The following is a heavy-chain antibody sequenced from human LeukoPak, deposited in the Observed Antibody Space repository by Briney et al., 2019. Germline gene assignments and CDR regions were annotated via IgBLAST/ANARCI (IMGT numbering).Heavy chain of an antibody. Sequence: SGGSLRLSCAASGFAFNNFAMTWVRQAPGKGLEWVSTILTSGATYYADFVQGRFTISRDNSKNTLYLQMNGLRADETAIYLCAKDWYDYLGLGTLVTVSS. V-gene: IGHV3-23*01. J-gene: IGHJ4*02. D-gene: IGHD6-13*01. CDR2: ILTSGAT. CDR3: AKDWYDY. CDR1: GFAFNNFA.